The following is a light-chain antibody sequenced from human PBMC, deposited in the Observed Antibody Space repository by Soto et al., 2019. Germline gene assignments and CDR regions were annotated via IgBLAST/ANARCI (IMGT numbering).Light chain of an antibody. V-gene: IGKV3-11*01. CDR3: RQRSNWPQT. Sequence: ENVLTQSPVTLSFAPGERATLSRRASQSVSTSLAWYQQKPGQAPRLLIYDASDRPPGVPARFSGSGSGTDFTLTISSLEPEDFAVYYCRQRSNWPQTFGQGTKVDI. J-gene: IGKJ1*01. CDR1: QSVSTS. CDR2: DAS.